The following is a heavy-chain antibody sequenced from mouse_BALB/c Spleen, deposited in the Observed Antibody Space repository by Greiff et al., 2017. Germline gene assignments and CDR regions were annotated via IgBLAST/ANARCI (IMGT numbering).Heavy chain of an antibody. D-gene: IGHD1-2*01. J-gene: IGHJ4*01. CDR1: GFTFSSFG. CDR2: ISSGSSTI. CDR3: ARSFTTAGMDY. V-gene: IGHV5-17*02. Sequence: EVQLVESGGGLVQPGGSRKLSCAASGFTFSSFGMHWVRQAPEKGLEWVAYISSGSSTIYYADTVKGRFTISRDNPKNTLFLQMTSLRSEDTAMYYCARSFTTAGMDYWGQGTSVTVSS.